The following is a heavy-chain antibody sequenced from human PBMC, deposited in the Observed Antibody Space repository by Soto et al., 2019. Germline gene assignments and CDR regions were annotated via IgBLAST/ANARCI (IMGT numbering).Heavy chain of an antibody. CDR3: ARADYEILTGSYAMDV. J-gene: IGHJ6*02. CDR1: DDFISSYY. Sequence: TLSLTCTVSDDFISSYYWNWIRQPAGKGLEWIGRVSTNGATNYNPSLESRVTMPVDTSKNQFSLKLTSVTAADTAVYFCARADYEILTGSYAMDVWGQGTTVTVSS. D-gene: IGHD3-9*01. CDR2: VSTNGAT. V-gene: IGHV4-4*07.